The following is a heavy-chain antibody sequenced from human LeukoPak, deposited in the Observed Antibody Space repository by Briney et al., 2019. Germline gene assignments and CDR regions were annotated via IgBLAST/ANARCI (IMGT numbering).Heavy chain of an antibody. CDR1: GFTFSSYS. V-gene: IGHV3-48*04. D-gene: IGHD2-2*01. J-gene: IGHJ4*02. Sequence: GGSLRLSCAASGFTFSSYSMNWVRQAPGKELEWVSYISSSSSTIYYADSVKGRFTISRDNAKNSLYLQMNSLRAEDTAVYYCARDLHCSSTSCEAYWGQGTLVTVSS. CDR2: ISSSSSTI. CDR3: ARDLHCSSTSCEAY.